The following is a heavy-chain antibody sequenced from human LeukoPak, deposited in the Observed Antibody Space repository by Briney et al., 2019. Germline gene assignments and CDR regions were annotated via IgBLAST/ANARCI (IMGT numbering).Heavy chain of an antibody. CDR3: ARGFAAGTSDFDY. D-gene: IGHD6-13*01. CDR2: ISSSSSTI. Sequence: GGSLRLSCAASGFTFSSYNMNWVRQAPGKGLEWVSYISSSSSTIYYADSVKGRFTISRDNAKNSLYLQMNSLRAEDTAVYYCARGFAAGTSDFDYWGQGTLVTVSS. J-gene: IGHJ4*02. V-gene: IGHV3-48*04. CDR1: GFTFSSYN.